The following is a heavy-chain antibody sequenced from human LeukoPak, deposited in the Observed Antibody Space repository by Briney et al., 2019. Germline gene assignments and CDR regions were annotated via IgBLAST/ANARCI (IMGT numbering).Heavy chain of an antibody. J-gene: IGHJ6*02. CDR2: IYYSGST. D-gene: IGHD6-19*01. CDR1: GGSISSCY. Sequence: TSETLSLTCTVSGGSISSCYWSWIRQPPGKGLEWIGYIYYSGSTNYNPSLKSRVTISVDTSKNQFSLKLSSVTAADTAVYYCARMTSGSRRGWYDRPQGYYYYGMDVWGQGTTVTVSS. V-gene: IGHV4-59*01. CDR3: ARMTSGSRRGWYDRPQGYYYYGMDV.